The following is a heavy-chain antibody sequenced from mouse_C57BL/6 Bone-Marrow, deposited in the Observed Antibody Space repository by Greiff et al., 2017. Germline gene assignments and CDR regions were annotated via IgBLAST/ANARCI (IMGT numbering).Heavy chain of an antibody. Sequence: VQLQQSGPGLVKPSQSLSLTCSVTGYSFTSGYYWNWLRQFPGNKLEWMGFISYNGSNNYNPSLKNRISITSDTSKNQLFLKLNSVTTEDTATCYCERETDYNWEYFDYWGQGTTLTVSS. CDR2: ISYNGSN. CDR1: GYSFTSGYY. V-gene: IGHV3-6*01. D-gene: IGHD4-1*01. CDR3: ERETDYNWEYFDY. J-gene: IGHJ2*01.